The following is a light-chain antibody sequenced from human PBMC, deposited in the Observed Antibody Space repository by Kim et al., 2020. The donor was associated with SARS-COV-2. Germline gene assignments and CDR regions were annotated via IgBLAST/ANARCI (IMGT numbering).Light chain of an antibody. CDR2: AAS. V-gene: IGKV1-9*01. CDR1: QGIDNH. Sequence: ASVGDRVAVTCRTSQGIDNHLAWYQQKPGKAPKLLIFAASTFQSGVPSRFSGSGSGTEFTLPVTSLQPEDFAIYYCQQLNTYPWTFGQGTKVDIK. J-gene: IGKJ1*01. CDR3: QQLNTYPWT.